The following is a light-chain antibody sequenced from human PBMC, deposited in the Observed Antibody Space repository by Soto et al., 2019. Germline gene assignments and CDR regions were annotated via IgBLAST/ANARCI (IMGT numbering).Light chain of an antibody. V-gene: IGKV3-20*01. CDR3: HQYGKSPWT. CDR1: QSVSSSY. Sequence: EIVMTQSPATLSVSPGKRATLSCRASQSVSSSYLAWYQQKPGQTPRLLIHGVSSRATGIPDRFRGSGSGTDFTLTISRLEPEDFAVYYCHQYGKSPWTFGQGTKVDI. CDR2: GVS. J-gene: IGKJ1*01.